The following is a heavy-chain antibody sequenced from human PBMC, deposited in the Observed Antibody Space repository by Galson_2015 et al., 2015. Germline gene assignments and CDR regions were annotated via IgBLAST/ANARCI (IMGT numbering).Heavy chain of an antibody. V-gene: IGHV3-23*01. CDR1: GFTFSSYA. D-gene: IGHD1-26*01. CDR2: ISGSGGST. CDR3: AKFSTPTIVGGAFDI. Sequence: SLRLSCAASGFTFSSYAMSWVRQAPGKGLEWVSAISGSGGSTYYADSVKGRFTISRDNSKNTLYLQMNSLSAEDTAVYYCAKFSTPTIVGGAFDIWGQGTMVTVSS. J-gene: IGHJ3*02.